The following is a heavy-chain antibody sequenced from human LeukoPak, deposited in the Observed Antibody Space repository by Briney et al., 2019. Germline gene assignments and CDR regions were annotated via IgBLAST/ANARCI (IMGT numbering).Heavy chain of an antibody. V-gene: IGHV4-34*01. CDR2: INHSGST. CDR1: GGSFSGYY. J-gene: IGHJ4*02. CDR3: ARVGWLGYFDY. Sequence: PSETLSLTCAVYGGSFSGYYRSWIRQPPGKGLEWIGEINHSGSTNYNPSLKSRVTISVDTSKNQFSLKLSSVTAADTAVYYCARVGWLGYFDYWGQGTLVTVSS. D-gene: IGHD3-9*01.